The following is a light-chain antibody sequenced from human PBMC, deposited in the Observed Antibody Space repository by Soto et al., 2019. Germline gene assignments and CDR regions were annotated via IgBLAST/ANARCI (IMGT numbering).Light chain of an antibody. J-gene: IGKJ5*01. CDR1: QSVSSN. Sequence: EIVMKQSASTLSVSPGERATLSCRASQSVSSNLAWYQQKPGQAPRLLIYGASTRATGIPARFSGSGSGTEFTLTISSLQSEDFAVYYCQQYNNWITFGQGTRLEIK. CDR2: GAS. V-gene: IGKV3-15*01. CDR3: QQYNNWIT.